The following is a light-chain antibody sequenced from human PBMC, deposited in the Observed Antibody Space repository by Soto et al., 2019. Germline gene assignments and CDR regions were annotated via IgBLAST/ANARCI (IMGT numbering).Light chain of an antibody. CDR3: QQYGGSFRV. CDR2: GVS. J-gene: IGKJ3*01. CDR1: QSVGTY. V-gene: IGKV3-20*01. Sequence: EIVLTQSPGTLSLSPGERATLSCWASQSVGTYLAWYQQKPGQAPRLLIYGVSIRATGIPDRFSGSGSGADFTLTISRLEAEDLAVYYCQQYGGSFRVFGPGTKVDIK.